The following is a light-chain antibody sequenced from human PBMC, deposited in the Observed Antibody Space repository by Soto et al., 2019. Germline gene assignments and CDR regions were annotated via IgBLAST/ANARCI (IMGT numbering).Light chain of an antibody. V-gene: IGKV1-9*01. J-gene: IGKJ4*01. CDR3: QQLKSYPLT. CDR1: QDIGGS. CDR2: AAS. Sequence: DIQLTQSPSFLSASVGDRVTITCRASQDIGGSLAWYQQTPGKALKVLIYAASNLQSGVPSKFSGSGSGTEFTLTIGSLQPEDVATYFCQQLKSYPLTFGGGTKVEIK.